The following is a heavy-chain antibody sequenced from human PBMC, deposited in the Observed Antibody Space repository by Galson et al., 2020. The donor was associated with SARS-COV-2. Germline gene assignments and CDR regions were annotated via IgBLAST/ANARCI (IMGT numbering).Heavy chain of an antibody. Sequence: GESLKISCSASGFTFSSYAMHWVRQAPGKGLEYVSAISSHGGSKYYADSVKRRFCISRDNSKNTLNLQMSSLRAEDTAVYYCVNVGGAGMTTVSTHFDYWGQGTLVTGSS. J-gene: IGHJ4*02. CDR1: GFTFSSYA. CDR2: ISSHGGSK. CDR3: VNVGGAGMTTVSTHFDY. D-gene: IGHD4-17*01. V-gene: IGHV3-64D*06.